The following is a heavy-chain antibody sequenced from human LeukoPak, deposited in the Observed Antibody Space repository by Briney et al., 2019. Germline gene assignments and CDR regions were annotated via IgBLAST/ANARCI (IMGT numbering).Heavy chain of an antibody. J-gene: IGHJ4*02. CDR2: INPSGGST. D-gene: IGHD3-16*01. CDR3: ARDGPVGRLGFDY. Sequence: ASVKVSCKASGYTFTRYYMHWGRQAPGQGLEWMGIINPSGGSTSYAQKFQGRVTMTRDTSTSTVYMELSSLRSEDTAVYYCARDGPVGRLGFDYWGQGTLVTVSS. V-gene: IGHV1-46*01. CDR1: GYTFTRYY.